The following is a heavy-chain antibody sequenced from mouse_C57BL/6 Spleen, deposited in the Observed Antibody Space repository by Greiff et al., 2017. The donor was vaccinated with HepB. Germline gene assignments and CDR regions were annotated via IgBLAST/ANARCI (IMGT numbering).Heavy chain of an antibody. CDR2: IDPEDGET. Sequence: EVQLQQSGAELVKPGASVKLSCTASGFNIKDYYMHWVKQRTEQGLEWIGRIDPEDGETKYAPKFQGKATITADTASNPAYLQLSSLTSEDTAVYYCASEYFDYWGQGTTLTVSS. V-gene: IGHV14-2*01. CDR1: GFNIKDYY. CDR3: ASEYFDY. D-gene: IGHD3-1*01. J-gene: IGHJ2*01.